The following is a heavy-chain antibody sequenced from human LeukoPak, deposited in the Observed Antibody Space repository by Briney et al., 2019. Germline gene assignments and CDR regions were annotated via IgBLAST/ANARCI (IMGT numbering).Heavy chain of an antibody. CDR1: GASITRYF. CDR2: ISSGGST. V-gene: IGHV4-59*12. CDR3: ARDPNSAL. D-gene: IGHD2-21*01. Sequence: PSETLSLTCTVSGASITRYFWNWIRQPPGKELEWIGYISSGGSTNYNPSLKSRVTISIDTSKNQFSLKLSSVTAADTAVYYCARDPNSALWGQGTLVTVSS. J-gene: IGHJ4*02.